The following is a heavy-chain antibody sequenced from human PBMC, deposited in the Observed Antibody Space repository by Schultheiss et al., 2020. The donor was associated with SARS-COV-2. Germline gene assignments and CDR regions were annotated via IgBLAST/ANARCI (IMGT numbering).Heavy chain of an antibody. CDR1: GYTFIDYY. V-gene: IGHV1-2*02. CDR3: ARRVSTYYYGSGTEEGFDY. D-gene: IGHD3-10*01. J-gene: IGHJ4*02. CDR2: INSNSGGT. Sequence: ASVKVSCKASGYTFIDYYMHWVRQAPGQGLEWMGWINSNSGGTNYAQKFQGRVTMTRDTSISTAYMELSRLRSDDTAVYYCARRVSTYYYGSGTEEGFDYWGQGTLVTVSS.